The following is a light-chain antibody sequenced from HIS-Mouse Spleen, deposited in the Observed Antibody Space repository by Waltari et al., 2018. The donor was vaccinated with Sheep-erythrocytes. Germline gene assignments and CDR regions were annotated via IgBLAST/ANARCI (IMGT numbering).Light chain of an antibody. CDR2: GNS. Sequence: QSVLTQPPSVSGAPGQRVTISCTGSSSNIGAGYDVPWYQQLPGTAPKLLIYGNSNRPSGVPDRFSGSKSGNTASLTISGLQAEDEADYYCCSYAGSYNHVFATGTKVTVL. V-gene: IGLV1-40*01. J-gene: IGLJ1*01. CDR3: CSYAGSYNHV. CDR1: SSNIGAGYD.